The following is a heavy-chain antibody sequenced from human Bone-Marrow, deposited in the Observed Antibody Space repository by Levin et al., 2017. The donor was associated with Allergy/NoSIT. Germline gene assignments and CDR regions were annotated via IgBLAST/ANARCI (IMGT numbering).Heavy chain of an antibody. CDR1: EFTMGDYY. V-gene: IGHV3-11*01. J-gene: IGHJ6*02. CDR2: ISSTGTSV. CDR3: ARDLSVVAPYNYYCCGMDV. D-gene: IGHD4-23*01. Sequence: AGGSLRLSCTASEFTMGDYYMSWIRQAPGRGLEWLSYISSTGTSVYYVDSVKGRFTISRDNDKNLLYLQMSSLRVEDTAVYYCARDLSVVAPYNYYCCGMDVWGQGTTVTVSS.